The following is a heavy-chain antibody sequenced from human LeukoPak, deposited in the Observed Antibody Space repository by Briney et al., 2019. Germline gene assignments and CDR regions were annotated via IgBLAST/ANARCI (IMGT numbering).Heavy chain of an antibody. CDR2: ISYDGSNK. D-gene: IGHD3-22*01. CDR1: EFTFSTYA. V-gene: IGHV3-30-3*01. CDR3: ARDRAGYYDSSGPLDY. Sequence: GGSLRLSCAASEFTFSTYAMHWVRQAPGKGLEWVAVISYDGSNKYYADSVKGRFNISRDNSKSTLYLQMNNLRADDTAVYSCARDRAGYYDSSGPLDYWGQGTLVTVSS. J-gene: IGHJ4*02.